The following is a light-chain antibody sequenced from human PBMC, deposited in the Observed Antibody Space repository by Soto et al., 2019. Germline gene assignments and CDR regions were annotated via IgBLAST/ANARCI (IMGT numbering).Light chain of an antibody. Sequence: DIQMTQSPSSVSASVGDRVTITCRASQGISSLLAWYQQKPGKAPNLLIHTASSLQSGVPSRFSGRGSGTDFTLTISSLQPEDFGTYYCQQANSFPLTFGGGTKVEIK. CDR3: QQANSFPLT. CDR2: TAS. CDR1: QGISSL. J-gene: IGKJ4*01. V-gene: IGKV1-12*01.